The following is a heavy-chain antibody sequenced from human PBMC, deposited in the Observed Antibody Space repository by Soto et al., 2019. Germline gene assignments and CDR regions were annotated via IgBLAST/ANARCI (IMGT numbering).Heavy chain of an antibody. CDR2: IDPKSGGT. CDR1: GPTFIAYY. D-gene: IGHD5-12*01. J-gene: IGHJ4*02. CDR3: ARISVDVPE. Sequence: QLVQSGAEVKKPGASVKVSCKTSGPTFIAYYIHWVRQAPGQGLEWMGWIDPKSGGTTYEQKFLGRVTMTRDTSINTAYMELNTLTSDDTALHYCARISVDVPEWGQGTLITVSS. V-gene: IGHV1-2*02.